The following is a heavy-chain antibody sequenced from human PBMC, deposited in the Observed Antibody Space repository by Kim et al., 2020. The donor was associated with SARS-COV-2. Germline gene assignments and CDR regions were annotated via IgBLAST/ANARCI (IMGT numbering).Heavy chain of an antibody. D-gene: IGHD5-12*01. V-gene: IGHV3-23*01. J-gene: IGHJ4*02. CDR2: ISGSGGST. CDR1: GFTFSSYA. CDR3: AKGGAIVATIETHFDY. Sequence: GGSLRLSCAASGFTFSSYAMSWVRQAPGKGLEWVSAISGSGGSTYYADSVKGRFTISRDNSKNTLYLQMNSLRAEDTAVYYCAKGGAIVATIETHFDYWGQGTLVTVSS.